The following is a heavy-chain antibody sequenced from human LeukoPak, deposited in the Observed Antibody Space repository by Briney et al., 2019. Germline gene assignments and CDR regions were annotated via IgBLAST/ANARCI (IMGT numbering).Heavy chain of an antibody. Sequence: GGSLRLSCAASGFTFSSYSMNWVRQAPGKGLEWVSSISSSSSYIYYADSVKGRFTISRDNAKNSLYLQMNSLRAEDTAVYYCARDGPMGYDSSGCFDYWGQGTLVTVSS. CDR3: ARDGPMGYDSSGCFDY. CDR1: GFTFSSYS. CDR2: ISSSSSYI. V-gene: IGHV3-21*01. D-gene: IGHD3-22*01. J-gene: IGHJ4*02.